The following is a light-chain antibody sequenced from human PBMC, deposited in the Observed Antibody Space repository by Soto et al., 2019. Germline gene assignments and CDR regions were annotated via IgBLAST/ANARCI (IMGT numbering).Light chain of an antibody. CDR3: YQYNNCGPPWT. Sequence: EIVMTQSPATLSVSPGERATLSCRASQSVSSNLAWYQQKPGQAPRLLIYGASTRATGIPARFSGSGSGTETNLTISIRRAEYADSYYYQYNNCGPPWTFGQGTKVEIK. CDR1: QSVSSN. CDR2: GAS. V-gene: IGKV3-15*01. J-gene: IGKJ1*01.